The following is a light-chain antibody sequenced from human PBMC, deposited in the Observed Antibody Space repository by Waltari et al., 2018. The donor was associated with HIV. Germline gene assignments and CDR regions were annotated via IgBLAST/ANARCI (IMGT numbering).Light chain of an antibody. CDR3: QAAAPSGTSVA. CDR1: ELANQY. CDR2: RDS. V-gene: IGLV3-25*03. J-gene: IGLJ2*01. Sequence: SSDLTQAPSVSVSPGQTASISCPGHELANQYVHWYREKAGPPPVVVIYRDSERPLGIPERFSGSRSGSLATLTITGVLADDEADYYCQAAAPSGTSVAFGGGTKLTVL.